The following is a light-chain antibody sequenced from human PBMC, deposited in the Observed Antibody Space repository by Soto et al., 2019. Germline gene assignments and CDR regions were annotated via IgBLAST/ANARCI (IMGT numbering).Light chain of an antibody. CDR3: QQSYNSPQT. V-gene: IGKV1-39*01. Sequence: DIQMTQYPSSLSASIGDRVTITCRASQRISSYLNWYQQKPGKAPKLLIYAASNLQSGVPSRFSGSGSGTDFTLTISSLQPEDFATYSCQQSYNSPQTFGRGTKVDIK. J-gene: IGKJ1*01. CDR2: AAS. CDR1: QRISSY.